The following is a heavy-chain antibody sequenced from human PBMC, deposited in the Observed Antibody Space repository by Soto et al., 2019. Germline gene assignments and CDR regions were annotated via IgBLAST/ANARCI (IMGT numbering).Heavy chain of an antibody. CDR2: KYYRSKWYN. CDR3: AREGVPAAMTGRGYYYYMDV. V-gene: IGHV6-1*01. J-gene: IGHJ6*03. Sequence: SQTLSLTCAISGDSVSSNSAAWNWIRQSPSRGLEWLGRKYYRSKWYNDYAVSVKSRITIKPATSKNQFALQLNSVTPEVTAVYYCAREGVPAAMTGRGYYYYMDVWGKGTTVTVSS. CDR1: GDSVSSNSAA. D-gene: IGHD2-2*01.